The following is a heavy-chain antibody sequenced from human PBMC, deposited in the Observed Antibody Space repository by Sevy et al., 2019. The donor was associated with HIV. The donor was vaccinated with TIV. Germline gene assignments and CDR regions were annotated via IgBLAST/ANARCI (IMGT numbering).Heavy chain of an antibody. CDR1: GFTFSGYG. CDR2: IWYDGSNK. D-gene: IGHD6-19*01. V-gene: IGHV3-33*01. CDR3: AREHIGVACFRYYFDY. J-gene: IGHJ4*02. Sequence: GGSLRLSCAASGFTFSGYGMHWVRQAPGKGLEWVAVIWYDGSNKFYEDSVKGRFTISRDNSKNSLYLQMNSLRAEDTAVYYCAREHIGVACFRYYFDYWGQGTLVTVSS.